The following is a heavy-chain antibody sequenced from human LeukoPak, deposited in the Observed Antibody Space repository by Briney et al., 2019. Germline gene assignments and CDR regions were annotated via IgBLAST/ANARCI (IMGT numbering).Heavy chain of an antibody. CDR2: ITWNGGST. CDR3: ARVVDSGRYYPFDH. Sequence: GGSLRLSCAASGFTFDDYGMSWVRQAPGKGLEWVSGITWNGGSTGYADSVKGRFTISRDNAKNSLYLQMNSLRAEDTALYYCARVVDSGRYYPFDHWGQGTLVTVSS. J-gene: IGHJ4*02. V-gene: IGHV3-20*04. CDR1: GFTFDDYG. D-gene: IGHD1-26*01.